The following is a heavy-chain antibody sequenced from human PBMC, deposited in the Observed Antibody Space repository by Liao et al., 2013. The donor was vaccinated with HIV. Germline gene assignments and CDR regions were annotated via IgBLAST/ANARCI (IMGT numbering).Heavy chain of an antibody. CDR3: ARSIGQYYFYYMGR. CDR2: IYYSGNT. CDR1: GASISSSTYY. D-gene: IGHD5-24*01. Sequence: QLLLQESGPGLVKPSETLSLTCSVSGASISSSTYYWGWIRQPPGKGLEWIGAIYYSGNTFYNPSLKSRVTISVDTSKNQFSLKLTSVTAADTAVFYCARSIGQYYFYYMGRLGDRDHGHRLL. V-gene: IGHV4-39*07. J-gene: IGHJ6*03.